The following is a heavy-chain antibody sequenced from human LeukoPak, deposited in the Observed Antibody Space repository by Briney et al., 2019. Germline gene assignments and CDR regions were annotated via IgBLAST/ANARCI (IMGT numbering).Heavy chain of an antibody. J-gene: IGHJ4*02. CDR2: TRNRANGYTT. V-gene: IGHV3-72*01. CDR3: ARVHSSSWDGSYFDN. Sequence: GGSLRLSCAASGFSFSDHYMDWIRQVPGKGLEWVGRTRNRANGYTTEYAASVKGRFTISRDDSKSSLYLQMNSLQTEDTAVYYCARVHSSSWDGSYFDNWGQGTLVTVSS. CDR1: GFSFSDHY. D-gene: IGHD6-13*01.